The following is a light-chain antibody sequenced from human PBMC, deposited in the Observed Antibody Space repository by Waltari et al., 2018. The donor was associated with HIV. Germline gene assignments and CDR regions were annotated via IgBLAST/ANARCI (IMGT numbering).Light chain of an antibody. CDR3: GTWDDSLNMGV. V-gene: IGLV1-51*01. CDR2: HTN. Sequence: QSVLPQPPSMSAAPGHRVTIYCPAHAPTLAPNATSGYQQVPPPAPKLLIHHTNQRPSGIPDRFSGSKSGTSATLAITGLQAGDEADYYCGTWDDSLNMGVFGGGTKLTVL. J-gene: IGLJ3*02. CDR1: APTLAPNA.